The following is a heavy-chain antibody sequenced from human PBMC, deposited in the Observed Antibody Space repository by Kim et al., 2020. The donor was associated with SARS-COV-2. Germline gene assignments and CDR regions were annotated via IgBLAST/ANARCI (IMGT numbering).Heavy chain of an antibody. D-gene: IGHD5-18*01. Sequence: NYAPKFQGRVTITADESTSTAYMELSSLRSEDTAVYYCARSDTTMVGETLWGQGTLVTVSS. CDR3: ARSDTTMVGETL. J-gene: IGHJ4*02. V-gene: IGHV1-69*01.